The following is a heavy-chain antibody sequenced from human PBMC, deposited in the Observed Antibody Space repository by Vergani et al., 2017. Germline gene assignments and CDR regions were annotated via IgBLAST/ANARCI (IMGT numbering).Heavy chain of an antibody. J-gene: IGHJ6*02. CDR2: ISAYNGNT. V-gene: IGHV1-18*01. D-gene: IGHD2-21*01. Sequence: QVQLVQSGAEVKKPGASVKVSCKASGYTFSTYGISWVRQAPGQGLEWMGWISAYNGNTNYPEKFQGRLTMTTDTSTRTAYMELRSLRSDDTAVYFCARGSAPATTLRYYQYYGADAWGQGTPVIVSS. CDR1: GYTFSTYG. CDR3: ARGSAPATTLRYYQYYGADA.